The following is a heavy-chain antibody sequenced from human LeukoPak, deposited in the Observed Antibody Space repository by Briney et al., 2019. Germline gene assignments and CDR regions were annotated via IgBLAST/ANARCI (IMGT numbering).Heavy chain of an antibody. J-gene: IGHJ5*02. CDR3: ARGAELGSGSLYWFDP. D-gene: IGHD3-10*01. V-gene: IGHV4-4*02. Sequence: SGTLSLTCAVSGGSISSSNWWSWVRQPPGKGLEWIGEIYHSGSTNYNPSLKSRVTISVDKSKNQFSLKLSSVTTADTAVYYCARGAELGSGSLYWFDPWGQGTLVTVSS. CDR1: GGSISSSNW. CDR2: IYHSGST.